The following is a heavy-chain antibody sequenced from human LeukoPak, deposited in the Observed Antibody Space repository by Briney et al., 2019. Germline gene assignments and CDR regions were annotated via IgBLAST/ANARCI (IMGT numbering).Heavy chain of an antibody. CDR2: MNPQSGDT. CDR1: GYTFTSYD. J-gene: IGHJ5*02. CDR3: ARVPRRGDQFDP. Sequence: ASVKVSCKASGYTFTSYDINWVRQATGQGLEWMGWMNPQSGDTDYAQKFQGRVTMTRSPSITTAYMELTSLTYEDTAVYYCARVPRRGDQFDPWGQETLVTVSS. D-gene: IGHD3-10*01. V-gene: IGHV1-8*01.